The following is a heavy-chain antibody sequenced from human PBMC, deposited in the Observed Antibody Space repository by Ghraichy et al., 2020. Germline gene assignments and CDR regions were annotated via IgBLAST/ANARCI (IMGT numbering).Heavy chain of an antibody. V-gene: IGHV3-9*01. CDR1: GFTFDDYA. Sequence: GGSLRLSCAASGFTFDDYAMHWVRQPPGKGLEWVSGINWNSGNIGYADSVKGRSTISRDNAKNSLYLQMNSLRAEDTAFYYCAKDFSSRWYRWFDPWGQGTLVTVSS. CDR3: AKDFSSRWYRWFDP. CDR2: INWNSGNI. D-gene: IGHD6-13*01. J-gene: IGHJ5*02.